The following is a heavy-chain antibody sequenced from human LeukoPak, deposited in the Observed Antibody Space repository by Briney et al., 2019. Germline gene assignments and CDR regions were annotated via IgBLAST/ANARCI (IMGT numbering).Heavy chain of an antibody. J-gene: IGHJ4*02. Sequence: GGSLRLSCAASGFTFSSYAMSWVRQAPGKGLEWVSAISGSGGSTYSAASVKGRLTISRDNSKNTLYLQMNSLRSEDTAVYYCAKLSRSGPSSYDYWGQGTLVTVSS. CDR2: ISGSGGST. D-gene: IGHD1-26*01. V-gene: IGHV3-23*01. CDR3: AKLSRSGPSSYDY. CDR1: GFTFSSYA.